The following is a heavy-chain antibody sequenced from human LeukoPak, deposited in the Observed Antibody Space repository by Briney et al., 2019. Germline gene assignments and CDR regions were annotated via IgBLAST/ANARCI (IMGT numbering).Heavy chain of an antibody. CDR1: GGSISSGDYY. J-gene: IGHJ4*02. CDR2: IYYCGST. CDR3: ARDGIAARRGDDY. D-gene: IGHD6-6*01. Sequence: PSETLSLTCTVSGGSISSGDYYWSWIRQPPGKGLEWIGYIYYCGSTYYNPSLKSRVTISVDTSKNQFSLKLSSVTAADTAVYYCARDGIAARRGDDYWGQGTLVTVSS. V-gene: IGHV4-30-4*08.